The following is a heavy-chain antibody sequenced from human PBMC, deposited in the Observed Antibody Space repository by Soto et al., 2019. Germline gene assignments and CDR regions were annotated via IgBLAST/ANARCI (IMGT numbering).Heavy chain of an antibody. D-gene: IGHD6-19*01. CDR1: GGTFSSYA. CDR3: ASSTGRYSSGWYHGSFDY. J-gene: IGHJ4*02. CDR2: IIPIFGTA. V-gene: IGHV1-69*13. Sequence: ASVKVSCKASGGTFSSYAISWVRQAPGQGLEWMGGIIPIFGTANYAQKFQGRVTITADESTSTAYMELSSLRSEDTAVYYCASSTGRYSSGWYHGSFDYWGQGTLVTVSS.